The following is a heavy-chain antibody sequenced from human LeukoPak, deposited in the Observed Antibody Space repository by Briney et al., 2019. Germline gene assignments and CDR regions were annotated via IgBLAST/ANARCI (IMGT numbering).Heavy chain of an antibody. D-gene: IGHD2-15*01. CDR1: GYTFTNYA. V-gene: IGHV1-3*01. J-gene: IGHJ4*02. CDR2: VNAGNGNT. CDR3: ARESPCSGDGCHARLDY. Sequence: ALVKVSCKASGYTFTNYAIHWVRQAPGQRLEWMGWVNAGNGNTKYSQKLQGRVTITRDTSASTAYMELSSLRTEDTAVYYCARESPCSGDGCHARLDYWGQGTLVTVSS.